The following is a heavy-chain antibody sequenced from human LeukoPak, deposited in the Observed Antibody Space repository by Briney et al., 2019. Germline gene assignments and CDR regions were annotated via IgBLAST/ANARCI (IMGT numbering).Heavy chain of an antibody. Sequence: GGSLRLSCAASGFTFSSYGMHWVRQAPGKGLEWVAVIWYDGSNKYYADSVKGRFTISRDNSKNTLYLQMNSLRAEDTAVYYCARRIAAAKHFDYWGQGTLVTVSA. CDR2: IWYDGSNK. J-gene: IGHJ4*02. V-gene: IGHV3-33*01. CDR1: GFTFSSYG. CDR3: ARRIAAAKHFDY. D-gene: IGHD6-13*01.